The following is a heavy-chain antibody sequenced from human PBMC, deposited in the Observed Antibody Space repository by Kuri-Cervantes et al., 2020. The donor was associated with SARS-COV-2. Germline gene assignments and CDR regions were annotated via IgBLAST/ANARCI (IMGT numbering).Heavy chain of an antibody. Sequence: ASVKVSCKASGYTFTSYYMHWVRQAPGQGLEWMGIINPSGGSTSYAQKFQGRVTMTRDTSTSTVYMELSRLRSDDTVVYYCARGGYSYVQGDPAFDIWGQGTMVTVSS. J-gene: IGHJ3*02. V-gene: IGHV1-46*01. CDR1: GYTFTSYY. D-gene: IGHD5-18*01. CDR3: ARGGYSYVQGDPAFDI. CDR2: INPSGGST.